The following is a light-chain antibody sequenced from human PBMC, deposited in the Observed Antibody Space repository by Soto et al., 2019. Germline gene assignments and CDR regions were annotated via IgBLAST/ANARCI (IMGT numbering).Light chain of an antibody. CDR1: QSVSSSY. Sequence: EIVLTQSPGTLSLSPGERATLSCRASQSVSSSYLAWYQHKPGQAPRLLIYGASSRAPGIPDRFSGSGSGTDFTLTISRLEPEDVAVYYCQQYGSSPHNFGQGTKLEIK. J-gene: IGKJ2*01. V-gene: IGKV3-20*01. CDR3: QQYGSSPHN. CDR2: GAS.